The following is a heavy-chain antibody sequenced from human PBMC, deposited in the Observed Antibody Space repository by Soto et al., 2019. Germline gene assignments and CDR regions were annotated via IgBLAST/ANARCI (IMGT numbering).Heavy chain of an antibody. CDR3: AKTTGSSWYPVDC. J-gene: IGHJ4*02. CDR1: GFTFRNYA. Sequence: EVQLLESGGGLVQPGGSLRLSCEASGFTFRNYAMSWVRQAPGKGPAWVSPISGSGGTTYYAGSVKGRFTISRDNSKNTLYLQMNSLRADDTAIFYCAKTTGSSWYPVDCWGQGTLVTVSS. CDR2: ISGSGGTT. D-gene: IGHD6-13*01. V-gene: IGHV3-23*01.